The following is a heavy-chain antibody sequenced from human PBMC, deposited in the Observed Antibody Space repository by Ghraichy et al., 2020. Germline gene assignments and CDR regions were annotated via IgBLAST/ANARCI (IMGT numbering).Heavy chain of an antibody. Sequence: SETLSLTCTVSGGSISSYYWSWIRQPPGKGLEWIGYIYYSGSTNYNPSLKSRVTISVDTSKNQFSLKLSSVTAADTAVYYCARVPYYYDSSGYYLVGYYYYGMDVWGQGTTVTVSS. CDR1: GGSISSYY. D-gene: IGHD3-22*01. CDR3: ARVPYYYDSSGYYLVGYYYYGMDV. J-gene: IGHJ6*02. CDR2: IYYSGST. V-gene: IGHV4-59*01.